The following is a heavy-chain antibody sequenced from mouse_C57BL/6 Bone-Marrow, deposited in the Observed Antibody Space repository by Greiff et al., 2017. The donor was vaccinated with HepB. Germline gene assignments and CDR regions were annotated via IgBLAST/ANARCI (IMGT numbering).Heavy chain of an antibody. CDR3: ARNRGITTDFDY. CDR1: GFSLTSYG. D-gene: IGHD2-4*01. Sequence: VKLVESGPGLVQPSQSLSITCTVSGFSLTSYGVHWVRQSPGKGLEWLGVIWTGGSTDYNAAFISRLSISKDNSKSQVFFKMNSLQADDTAIYYCARNRGITTDFDYWGQGTTLTVSS. J-gene: IGHJ2*01. CDR2: IWTGGST. V-gene: IGHV2-2*01.